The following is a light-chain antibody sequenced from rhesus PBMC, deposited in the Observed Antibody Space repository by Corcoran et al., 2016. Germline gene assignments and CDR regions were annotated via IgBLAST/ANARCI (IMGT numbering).Light chain of an antibody. CDR2: GAS. Sequence: EIVMTQSPATLSLSPGERATLSCRASQSVSSYVAWYQQKPEQAPRLLIYGASSRATGIPDRFSGSGSGTVFTLTISSLEPEDFAVYYCQQYSNWPLTFGGGTKVEIK. CDR3: QQYSNWPLT. CDR1: QSVSSY. V-gene: IGKV3S9*01. J-gene: IGKJ4*01.